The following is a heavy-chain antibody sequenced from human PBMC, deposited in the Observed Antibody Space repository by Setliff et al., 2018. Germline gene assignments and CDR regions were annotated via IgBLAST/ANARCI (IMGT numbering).Heavy chain of an antibody. V-gene: IGHV4-59*02. Sequence: PSETLSLTCTVSGGSVSPYFWSWIRQPPGKGLQWIGYIYHNGNTNFNPSLKSRVNMSIDTSKNQFALNLKSVTAADTAVYYCARDRTAYSYGLDVWGQGTPVTVSS. CDR1: GGSVSPYF. J-gene: IGHJ6*02. CDR3: ARDRTAYSYGLDV. CDR2: IYHNGNT.